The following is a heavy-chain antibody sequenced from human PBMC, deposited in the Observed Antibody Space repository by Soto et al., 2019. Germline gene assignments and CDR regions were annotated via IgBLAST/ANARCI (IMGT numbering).Heavy chain of an antibody. CDR3: AREEKQLSRYGGDFDY. CDR1: DGSVNTGNYY. CDR2: IYYIGTT. D-gene: IGHD3-16*01. J-gene: IGHJ4*02. Sequence: QVQLQESGPGLMKPSETLSLTCSVSDGSVNTGNYYWSWIRQPPGKGLEWIGHIYYIGTTNYNPSLKSRVTISVDTSKNQFSLKVTSVTAADTAVYFCAREEKQLSRYGGDFDYWGQGILVTVSS. V-gene: IGHV4-61*01.